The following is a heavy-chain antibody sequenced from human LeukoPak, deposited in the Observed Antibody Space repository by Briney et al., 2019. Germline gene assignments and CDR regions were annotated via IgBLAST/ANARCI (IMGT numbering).Heavy chain of an antibody. CDR3: ARDRIFGVVIIPDYYYGMDV. CDR1: GYTFTSYG. J-gene: IGHJ6*02. Sequence: ASVKVSCKASGYTFTSYGISWVRQAPGQGLEWMGWISAYNGNTNYAQKLQGRVTMTPDTSTSTAYMELRSLRSDDTAVYYCARDRIFGVVIIPDYYYGMDVWGQGTTVTVSS. D-gene: IGHD3-3*02. V-gene: IGHV1-18*01. CDR2: ISAYNGNT.